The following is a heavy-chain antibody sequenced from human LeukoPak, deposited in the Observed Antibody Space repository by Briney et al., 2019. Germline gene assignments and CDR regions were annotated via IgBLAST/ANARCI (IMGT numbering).Heavy chain of an antibody. V-gene: IGHV4-59*01. J-gene: IGHJ3*02. CDR1: GGSIISYY. CDR3: ASLRDYSSAFDI. D-gene: IGHD2-21*01. CDR2: IYYSGST. Sequence: SETLSLTCTVSGGSIISYYWSWIRQPPGKGLEWIGYIYYSGSTNYNPSLKSRVTISVDTSKNQFSLKLSSVTAADTAVYYCASLRDYSSAFDIWGQGTMVTVSS.